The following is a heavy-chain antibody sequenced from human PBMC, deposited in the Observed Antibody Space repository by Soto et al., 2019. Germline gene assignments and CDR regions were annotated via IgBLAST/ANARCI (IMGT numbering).Heavy chain of an antibody. CDR1: GYTFTSYD. CDR3: AREGVHYSNYRAGGYYYYMDV. Sequence: ASVKVSCKASGYTFTSYDINWVRQATGQGLEWMGWMNPNSGNTGYAQKFQGRVTMTRNTSISTAYMELSSLRSEDTAVYYCAREGVHYSNYRAGGYYYYMDVWGKGTTVTVSS. CDR2: MNPNSGNT. V-gene: IGHV1-8*01. D-gene: IGHD4-4*01. J-gene: IGHJ6*03.